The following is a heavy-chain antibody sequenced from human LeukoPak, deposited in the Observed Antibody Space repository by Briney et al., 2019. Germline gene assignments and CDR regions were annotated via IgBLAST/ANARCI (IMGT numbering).Heavy chain of an antibody. J-gene: IGHJ4*02. V-gene: IGHV5-10-1*01. CDR1: GYRFPSYW. CDR2: IDPIDSYT. CDR3: ARARVDTAMADFDY. Sequence: GESLKISCKASGYRFPSYWITWVRQMPRKGLEWMGGIDPIDSYTTYSPSFQGHVTISADKSIATVYLQWSSLKASDTAMYYCARARVDTAMADFDYWGQGTLVTVSS. D-gene: IGHD5-18*01.